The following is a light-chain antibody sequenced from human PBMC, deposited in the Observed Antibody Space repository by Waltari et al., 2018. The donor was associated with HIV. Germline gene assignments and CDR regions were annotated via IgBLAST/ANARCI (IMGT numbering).Light chain of an antibody. V-gene: IGLV3-25*03. Sequence: SSDLTQALSVSVSPGQTASITCSGHEFENQYVHCYREKAGQAPVLVIHRDNERPLGIPERISGSKSGILATLTISGVLAEDEADYFCQSAGSSGTSVIFGGGTTLTVL. CDR1: EFENQY. CDR2: RDN. J-gene: IGLJ2*01. CDR3: QSAGSSGTSVI.